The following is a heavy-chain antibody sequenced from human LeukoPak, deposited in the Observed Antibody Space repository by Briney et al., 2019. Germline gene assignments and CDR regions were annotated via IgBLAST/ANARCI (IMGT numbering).Heavy chain of an antibody. CDR1: GFTFSSYA. J-gene: IGHJ4*02. CDR2: ISVSGGST. CDR3: AKRPLGDSGRRPYFDY. Sequence: PGGSLRLSCAASGFTFSSYAMSWVRQAPGKGLEWVSAISVSGGSTYYAASVKGRFTISRANSKNTLYLQMNSLRAEDTAVYYCAKRPLGDSGRRPYFDYWGQGTLVTVSS. V-gene: IGHV3-23*01. D-gene: IGHD6-25*01.